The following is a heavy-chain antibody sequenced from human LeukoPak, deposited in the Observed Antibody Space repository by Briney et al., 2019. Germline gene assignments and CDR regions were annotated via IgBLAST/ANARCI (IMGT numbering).Heavy chain of an antibody. D-gene: IGHD3-3*01. CDR1: GFTFSSYS. CDR3: ARNRGPIFGVD. Sequence: GGSLRLSCAASGFTFSSYSMTWVRQAPGKGLEWVSSISSSSSYIYYADSVKGRFTISRDNSKNTLYLQMNSLRAEDTAVYYCARNRGPIFGVDWGQGTLVTVSS. CDR2: ISSSSSYI. V-gene: IGHV3-21*01. J-gene: IGHJ4*02.